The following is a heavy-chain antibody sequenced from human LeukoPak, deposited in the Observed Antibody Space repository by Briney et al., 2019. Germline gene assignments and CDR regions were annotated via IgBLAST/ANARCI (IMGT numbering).Heavy chain of an antibody. CDR1: GFTFSSYA. J-gene: IGHJ4*02. V-gene: IGHV3-7*01. D-gene: IGHD4-17*01. CDR2: IKEDGSKK. Sequence: GGSLRLSCAASGFTFSSYAMSWARQAPGKGLEWVANIKEDGSKKNHLESVKGRFTISRDNAKNFLYLQMNSLRVEDTALYYCARDGDGRGEDFDYWGQGILVTVSS. CDR3: ARDGDGRGEDFDY.